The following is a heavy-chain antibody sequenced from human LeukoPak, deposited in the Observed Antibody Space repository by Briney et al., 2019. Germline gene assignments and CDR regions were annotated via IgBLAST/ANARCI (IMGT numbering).Heavy chain of an antibody. J-gene: IGHJ3*02. CDR2: IYYSGST. Sequence: KSSETLSLTCTVSGGSISSYYWSWIRQPPGKGLEWIGYIYYSGSTNYNPSLKSRVTISVDTSKNQFSLKLSSVTAADTAVYYCARRRDYYDSSGYRGAFDIWGQGTMVTVSS. CDR1: GGSISSYY. D-gene: IGHD3-22*01. CDR3: ARRRDYYDSSGYRGAFDI. V-gene: IGHV4-59*08.